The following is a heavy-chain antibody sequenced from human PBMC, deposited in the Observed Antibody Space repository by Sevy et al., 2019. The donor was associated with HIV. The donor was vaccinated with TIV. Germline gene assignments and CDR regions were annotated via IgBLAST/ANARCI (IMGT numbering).Heavy chain of an antibody. V-gene: IGHV3-23*01. D-gene: IGHD3-10*01. CDR3: AKCVAGALAALDI. CDR1: GLTFRNYV. CDR2: ISDGGGTT. J-gene: IGHJ3*02. Sequence: GGSLRLSCAASGLTFRNYVMNWVRQPPGKGLEWVSVISDGGGTTYYADSVKGRFTISRDDSKSTLYLQMNSLRVEDTAVYFCAKCVAGALAALDIWGQGTMVTVSS.